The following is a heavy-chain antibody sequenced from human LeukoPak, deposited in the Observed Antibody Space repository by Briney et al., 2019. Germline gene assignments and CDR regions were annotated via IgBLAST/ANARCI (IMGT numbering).Heavy chain of an antibody. J-gene: IGHJ5*02. V-gene: IGHV4-4*07. CDR2: IYTSGST. Sequence: PSETLSLPCTVSGGSISSYYWSWIRQPAGKGLEWIGRIYTSGSTNYNPSLKSRVTMSVDTSKNQFSLKLSSVTAADTAVYYCARDVAVVVPAAMGWFDPWGQGTLVTVSS. D-gene: IGHD2-2*01. CDR1: GGSISSYY. CDR3: ARDVAVVVPAAMGWFDP.